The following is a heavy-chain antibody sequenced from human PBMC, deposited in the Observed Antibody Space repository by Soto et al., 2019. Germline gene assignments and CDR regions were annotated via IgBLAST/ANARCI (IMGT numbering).Heavy chain of an antibody. V-gene: IGHV3-30-3*01. CDR1: GFIFSNYV. Sequence: QVQLVESGGGVVQPGRSLRLSCAASGFIFSNYVMYWFRHSPGKGLEWVAFMSYDGTTKSYADSVKGQVTISRDNSQNTLYLQMNCLRAEDTGVYYCAREVLWSRYFDCCGPGTLVTVSS. CDR3: AREVLWSRYFDC. D-gene: IGHD3-10*01. CDR2: MSYDGTTK. J-gene: IGHJ4*02.